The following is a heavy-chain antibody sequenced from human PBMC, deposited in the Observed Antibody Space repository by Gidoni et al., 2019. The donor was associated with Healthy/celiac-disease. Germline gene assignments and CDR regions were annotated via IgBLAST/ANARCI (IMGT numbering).Heavy chain of an antibody. J-gene: IGHJ5*02. D-gene: IGHD6-19*01. CDR3: ARRGSSGWYVSWFDP. CDR2: IYYSGST. CDR1: GGSISSSSYY. V-gene: IGHV4-39*01. Sequence: QLQLQESGPGLVKPSETLSLTCTVSGGSISSSSYYWGWIRQPPGTGLEWIGSIYYSGSTYYNPSLKSRVTISVDTSKNQFSLKLSSVTAADTAVYYCARRGSSGWYVSWFDPWGQGTLVTVSS.